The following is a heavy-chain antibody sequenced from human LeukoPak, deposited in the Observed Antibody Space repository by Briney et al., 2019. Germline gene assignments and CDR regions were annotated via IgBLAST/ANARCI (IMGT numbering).Heavy chain of an antibody. V-gene: IGHV3-48*03. CDR2: ISSSGSSI. Sequence: GGSLRLSCAASGFTFSSHEMNWVRQAPGGGLEWVSYISSSGSSIYQADYVKGRFTISRDNAKKSLYLQMKNLRAEDTAVYYCARGTTFQDWGQGTLVTVSS. CDR3: ARGTTFQD. CDR1: GFTFSSHE. J-gene: IGHJ1*01. D-gene: IGHD4-11*01.